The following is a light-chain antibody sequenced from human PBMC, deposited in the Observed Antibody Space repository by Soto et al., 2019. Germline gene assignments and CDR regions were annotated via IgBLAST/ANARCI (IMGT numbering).Light chain of an antibody. J-gene: IGKJ1*01. V-gene: IGKV3-20*01. CDR1: QSLRDTY. CDR3: QHYGSSPGT. Sequence: IVLTQSPGTLSLSPGESATLSCRASQSLRDTYLAWYQQKPGQAPRLLIYGASTRATGVPDRFSGTGSGTDFPLTISRLEPEDFAVYHCQHYGSSPGTFGQGTKVEIK. CDR2: GAS.